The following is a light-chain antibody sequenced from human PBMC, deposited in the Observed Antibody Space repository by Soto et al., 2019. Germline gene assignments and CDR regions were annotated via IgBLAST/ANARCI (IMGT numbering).Light chain of an antibody. V-gene: IGKV3-20*01. Sequence: DIVLTQSPGTLSLSPGERATLSCRSSQSVSSSYLAWYQQKPGQAPRLIIYGASSRATGIPDRFSGSGSGTDFTLTISRLEPEDFAVYYCQQYGSSRWTLGQGTKVDIK. J-gene: IGKJ1*01. CDR1: QSVSSSY. CDR3: QQYGSSRWT. CDR2: GAS.